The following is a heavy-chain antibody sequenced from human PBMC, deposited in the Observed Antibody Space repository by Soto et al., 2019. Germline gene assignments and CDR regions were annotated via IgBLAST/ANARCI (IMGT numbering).Heavy chain of an antibody. J-gene: IGHJ4*02. Sequence: ASVKVSCKASGYSFTAYYIHWVRQAPGQGLEWMGWINPNTGGTNYAQKFQGLVTMTRDTPVNTVFLEMSRLTSGDTAVYYCARDFSGTNTLNFDFWGQGALVTVSS. D-gene: IGHD5-12*01. CDR3: ARDFSGTNTLNFDF. CDR1: GYSFTAYY. CDR2: INPNTGGT. V-gene: IGHV1-2*02.